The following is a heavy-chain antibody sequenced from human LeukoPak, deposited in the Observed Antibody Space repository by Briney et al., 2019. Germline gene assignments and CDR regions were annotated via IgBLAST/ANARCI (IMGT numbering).Heavy chain of an antibody. J-gene: IGHJ5*02. Sequence: SETLSLTCTVSRDSISGHCWNWIRQPPGKGLEWIGYIYNSGTTKYNPSLESRVTISVDTSKNQFSLRLTSVTAADTAVYYCARGEDFKSSRFDPWGQGTLVTVSS. V-gene: IGHV4-59*11. D-gene: IGHD1-26*01. CDR1: RDSISGHC. CDR3: ARGEDFKSSRFDP. CDR2: IYNSGTT.